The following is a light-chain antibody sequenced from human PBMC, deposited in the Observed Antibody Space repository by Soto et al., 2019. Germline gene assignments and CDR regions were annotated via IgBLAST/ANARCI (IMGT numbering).Light chain of an antibody. J-gene: IGKJ3*01. V-gene: IGKV1-39*01. CDR3: QQTYSMPRT. Sequence: DIQMTQSPSSLSASVGDRVTITCRASQTISNYLNWYQQKPGRAPQLLIYVASTVHSGVPSRFSGSGSGTDFTLTISSLQPEDFATYYCQQTYSMPRTFGPGTKVDIK. CDR2: VAS. CDR1: QTISNY.